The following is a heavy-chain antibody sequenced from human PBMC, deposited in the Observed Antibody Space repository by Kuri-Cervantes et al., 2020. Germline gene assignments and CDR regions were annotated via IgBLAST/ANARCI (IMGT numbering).Heavy chain of an antibody. V-gene: IGHV3-23*01. Sequence: GESLKISCAASGFTFSSYAMSWVRQAPGKGLEWVSAISGSGGSTYYADSVKGRFTISRDNSKNMLYLQMNSLRAEDTAVYYCAKDPSYSSSWYYFDYWGQGTPVTVSS. CDR2: ISGSGGST. CDR1: GFTFSSYA. J-gene: IGHJ4*02. CDR3: AKDPSYSSSWYYFDY. D-gene: IGHD6-13*01.